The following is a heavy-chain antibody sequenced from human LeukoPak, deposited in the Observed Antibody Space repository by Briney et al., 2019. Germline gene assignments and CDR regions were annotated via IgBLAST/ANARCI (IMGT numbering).Heavy chain of an antibody. CDR3: AKDRAGAN. J-gene: IGHJ4*02. CDR2: ISGSGNVT. Sequence: GESLKISCVGSGFTFAKYAMTWVREAPGKGLEWVSVISGSGNVTYYAESVKGRFTISRDNSERTLYLQMDSLRADDTAIYYCAKDRAGANWGQGTLVLVSS. V-gene: IGHV3-23*01. CDR1: GFTFAKYA.